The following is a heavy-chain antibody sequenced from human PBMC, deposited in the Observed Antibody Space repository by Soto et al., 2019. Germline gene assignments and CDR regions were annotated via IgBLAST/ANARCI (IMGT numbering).Heavy chain of an antibody. CDR1: GYTFSDYS. CDR2: MNAATGNT. CDR3: ARDPEGVSGTMYYFDY. Sequence: ASVKVSCKASGYTFSDYSMHWVRQAPGQRPEWMGWMNAATGNTKYSQKFQGRLTFTRDTSASTGYMEMRSLRSEDTAVYYCARDPEGVSGTMYYFDYWGQGTLVTVSS. D-gene: IGHD3-10*01. V-gene: IGHV1-3*01. J-gene: IGHJ4*02.